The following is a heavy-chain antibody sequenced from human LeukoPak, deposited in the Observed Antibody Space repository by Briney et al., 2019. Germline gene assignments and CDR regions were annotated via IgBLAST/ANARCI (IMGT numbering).Heavy chain of an antibody. CDR1: GYTFTGYY. D-gene: IGHD6-19*01. Sequence: ASVKVSCKASGYTFTGYYMHWVRQAPGQGLEWMGWINPNSGGTNYAQKFQGRVTMTRGTSISTAYMELSRLRSDDTAVYYCARGSVAGTGYYYYYYMDVWGKGTTVTISS. V-gene: IGHV1-2*02. J-gene: IGHJ6*03. CDR2: INPNSGGT. CDR3: ARGSVAGTGYYYYYYMDV.